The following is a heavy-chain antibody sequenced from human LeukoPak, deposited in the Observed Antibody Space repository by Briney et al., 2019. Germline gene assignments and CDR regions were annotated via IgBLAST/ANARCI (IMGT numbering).Heavy chain of an antibody. J-gene: IGHJ6*02. V-gene: IGHV1-46*01. D-gene: IGHD2-15*01. CDR2: INPSGGST. CDR1: GYTFTSYY. Sequence: ASVKVSCKASGYTFTSYYMHWVRQAPGQGLEWMGIINPSGGSTSYAQKFQGRVTMTRDTSTSTVYMELSSLRSEDTAVYYCARGGGPMTSYYYYGIDVWGQGTTVTVSS. CDR3: ARGGGPMTSYYYYGIDV.